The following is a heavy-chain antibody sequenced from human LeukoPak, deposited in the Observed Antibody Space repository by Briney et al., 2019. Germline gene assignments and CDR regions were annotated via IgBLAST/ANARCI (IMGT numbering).Heavy chain of an antibody. V-gene: IGHV3-7*01. CDR2: INQDGTEK. CDR3: AKVAKYYYGSETYYFFEH. Sequence: AGSLRLSCAASGFTFTTYWMSWVRQPPGKGLEWVANINQDGTEKYYVDSVKGRFTIARDNAKNSLYLQMNSLRVEDTAVYYGAKVAKYYYGSETYYFFEHWGQGTPVTASS. J-gene: IGHJ4*02. CDR1: GFTFTTYW. D-gene: IGHD3-10*01.